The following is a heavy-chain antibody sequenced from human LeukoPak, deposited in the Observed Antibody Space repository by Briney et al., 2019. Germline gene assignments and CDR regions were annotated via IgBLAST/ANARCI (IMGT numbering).Heavy chain of an antibody. CDR1: GFTFSSYA. D-gene: IGHD4-23*01. V-gene: IGHV3-30-3*01. CDR3: ARADGGNPFDY. J-gene: IGHJ4*02. Sequence: SGGSLRLSCAASGFTFSSYAMHWVRQAPGKGLEWVAVISYDGSNKYYADSVKGRFTISRDNSKNTLYLQMNSLRAEDTAVYYCARADGGNPFDYWGQGTLVTVSS. CDR2: ISYDGSNK.